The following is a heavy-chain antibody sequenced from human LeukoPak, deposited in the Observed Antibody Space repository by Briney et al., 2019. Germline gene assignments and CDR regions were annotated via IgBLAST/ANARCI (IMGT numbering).Heavy chain of an antibody. Sequence: GGSLRLSCAASGFTFSSYAMHWVRQAPGKGLEWVAVISYDGSNKYYADSVKGRFTISRDNSKNTLYLQMNSLRAEDTAVYYCARDEEITIFGVVRTYYMDVWGKGTTVTVSS. D-gene: IGHD3-3*01. J-gene: IGHJ6*03. V-gene: IGHV3-30-3*01. CDR2: ISYDGSNK. CDR1: GFTFSSYA. CDR3: ARDEEITIFGVVRTYYMDV.